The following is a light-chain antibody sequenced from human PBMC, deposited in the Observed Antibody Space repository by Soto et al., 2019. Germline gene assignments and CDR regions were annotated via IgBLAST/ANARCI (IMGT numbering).Light chain of an antibody. CDR2: AAS. Sequence: DIQLTQSPSFLSASVGDRVTITCRASQGISSYLAWYQQKPGKAPKLLIYAASTLQSGVPSRFSGSGSGTEFTLTISSLQPEDFATYYSQHIDSYSPFGQWTRLEIK. CDR1: QGISSY. CDR3: QHIDSYSP. V-gene: IGKV1-9*01. J-gene: IGKJ5*01.